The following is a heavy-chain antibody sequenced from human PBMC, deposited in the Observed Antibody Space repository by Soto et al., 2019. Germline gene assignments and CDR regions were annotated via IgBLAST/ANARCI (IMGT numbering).Heavy chain of an antibody. CDR1: GFTFSSYA. CDR2: ISGSGGRT. J-gene: IGHJ4*02. V-gene: IGHV3-23*02. Sequence: EVQLLESGGGLVQPGGSLRLSCAASGFTFSSYAMSWVRQAPGKGLEWVSAISGSGGRTYDDDSVKGRFTISRDTSKNTLYLKMNRMRAEDTAVYYCAKVQGTIFGGPFDYWGQGTLVTVSS. D-gene: IGHD3-3*01. CDR3: AKVQGTIFGGPFDY.